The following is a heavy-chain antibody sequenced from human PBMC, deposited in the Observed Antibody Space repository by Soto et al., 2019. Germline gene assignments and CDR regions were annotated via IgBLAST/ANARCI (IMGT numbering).Heavy chain of an antibody. J-gene: IGHJ4*02. Sequence: DVHLLESGGALVQPGGSLRLSCVASGFTFSSNAMNWVRQAPGKGLEWVSTISGSGVAKHYADSVKGRFTISRDNSNNTVFLQMNSLRAEDAAVYYCAKDRSPGATTWNVYWGQGTLVTVSP. V-gene: IGHV3-23*01. D-gene: IGHD1-26*01. CDR3: AKDRSPGATTWNVY. CDR1: GFTFSSNA. CDR2: ISGSGVAK.